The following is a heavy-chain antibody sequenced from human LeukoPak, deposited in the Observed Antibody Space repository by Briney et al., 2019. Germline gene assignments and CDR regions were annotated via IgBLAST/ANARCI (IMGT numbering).Heavy chain of an antibody. Sequence: GGSLRLSCAASGFTFSSYGMHWVRQAPGKGLEWVAVIWYDGSNKYYADSVKGRFTISRDNSKNTLYLQMNSLRAEDTAVYYCAKGAGYSSSWEEPFDYWGQGTLVTVSS. V-gene: IGHV3-33*06. CDR3: AKGAGYSSSWEEPFDY. CDR2: IWYDGSNK. J-gene: IGHJ4*02. D-gene: IGHD6-13*01. CDR1: GFTFSSYG.